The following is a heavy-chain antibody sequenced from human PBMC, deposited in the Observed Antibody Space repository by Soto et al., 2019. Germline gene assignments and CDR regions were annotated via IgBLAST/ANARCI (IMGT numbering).Heavy chain of an antibody. CDR1: GYTFINFG. D-gene: IGHD4-17*01. J-gene: IGHJ4*02. V-gene: IGHV1-18*01. Sequence: QDHLVQSGAEVKKPGASVKVSCKASGYTFINFGISWLRQAPGQGLEWMGWISANSGNTNYAEKFQDRVTLTPATSTTTAYMELRSLRADDTAVYYCARRPPFSYGDFVTYYFDYRGQGTLVTVSS. CDR2: ISANSGNT. CDR3: ARRPPFSYGDFVTYYFDY.